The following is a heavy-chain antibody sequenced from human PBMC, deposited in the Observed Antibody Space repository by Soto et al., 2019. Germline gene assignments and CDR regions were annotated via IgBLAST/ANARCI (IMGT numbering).Heavy chain of an antibody. V-gene: IGHV4-4*07. D-gene: IGHD3-22*01. J-gene: IGHJ4*02. CDR1: GGSISSYY. Sequence: QVQLQESGPGLVRPSETLSLTCAVSGGSISSYYWTWIRQAAGKGLEWIGRIYTSGSTSCNPSLKSGVTMSVDTSKTHFPLRLSSVTAADPAVYYCARGANYYDGDVYYYGQNYFDYGGQGPLVTVSS. CDR3: ARGANYYDGDVYYYGQNYFDY. CDR2: IYTSGST.